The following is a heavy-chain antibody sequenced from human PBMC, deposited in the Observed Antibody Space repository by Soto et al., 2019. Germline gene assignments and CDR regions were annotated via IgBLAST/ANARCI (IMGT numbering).Heavy chain of an antibody. Sequence: GASVKVSCKVSGYTLTELSMHWVRQAPGQGLEWMGWINPNSGGTNYAQKFQGWVTMTRDTSISTAYMELSRLRSDDTAVYYCARGRIADIVVVVAAIPLDYWGQGTLVTVSS. J-gene: IGHJ4*02. CDR1: GYTLTELS. D-gene: IGHD2-15*01. CDR3: ARGRIADIVVVVAAIPLDY. CDR2: INPNSGGT. V-gene: IGHV1-2*04.